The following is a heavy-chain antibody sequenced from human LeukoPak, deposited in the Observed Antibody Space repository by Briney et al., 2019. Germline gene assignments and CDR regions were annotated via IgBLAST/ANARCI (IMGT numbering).Heavy chain of an antibody. CDR3: ARDRGYSYAKKSSEYYYMDV. V-gene: IGHV7-4-1*02. Sequence: ASVKVSCKASGYTFTSYAMNWVRQAPGQGLEWMGWINTNTGNPTYAQGFTGRFVFALDTSVSTAYLQISNLKAEDTAVYYCARDRGYSYAKKSSEYYYMDVWGKGTTVTISS. CDR2: INTNTGNP. D-gene: IGHD5-18*01. J-gene: IGHJ6*03. CDR1: GYTFTSYA.